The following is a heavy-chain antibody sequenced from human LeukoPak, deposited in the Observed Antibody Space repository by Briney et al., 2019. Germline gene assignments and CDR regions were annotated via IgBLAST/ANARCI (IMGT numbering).Heavy chain of an antibody. CDR3: AKDRSGNDYSPSDY. Sequence: GGSLRLSCAASGFTLSNFGIHWVRQAPGKGLDWVAFIRYDGTNKYYAESVNGRFTISKDNSKNTLYLQMNSLRTEDTAVYYCAKDRSGNDYSPSDYWGQGTLVTVSS. CDR2: IRYDGTNK. CDR1: GFTLSNFG. D-gene: IGHD4-11*01. J-gene: IGHJ4*02. V-gene: IGHV3-30*02.